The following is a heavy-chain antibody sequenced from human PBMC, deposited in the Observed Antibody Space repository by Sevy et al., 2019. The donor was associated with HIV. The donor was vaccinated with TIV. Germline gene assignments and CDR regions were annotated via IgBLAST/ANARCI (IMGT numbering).Heavy chain of an antibody. V-gene: IGHV4-61*01. CDR1: GGSVSSGSYY. J-gene: IGHJ4*02. D-gene: IGHD6-13*01. CDR3: ATGIAAAGTTFDY. CDR2: IYYSGST. Sequence: SETLSLTCTVSGGSVSSGSYYWSWIRQPPGKGLEWSGYIYYSGSTNYNPSLKSRVTISVDTSKNQFSLKLSSVTAADTAVYYCATGIAAAGTTFDYWGQGTLVTVSS.